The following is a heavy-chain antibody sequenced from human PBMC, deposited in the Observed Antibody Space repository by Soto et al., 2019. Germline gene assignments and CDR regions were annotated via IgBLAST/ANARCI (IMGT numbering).Heavy chain of an antibody. V-gene: IGHV3-23*01. J-gene: IGHJ6*02. CDR1: GFTFSVHA. D-gene: IGHD2-21*02. Sequence: EVQLLESGGGFVQPGGSLRLSCAATGFTFSVHAMTWVRQAPGKGLEWVSAVTANGGSTYSADSVKGRFTISRDNSKNTLFLQMNSLRAEDTAVYYCASLGVGDWANYYYYYGMDVWGQGTTVTVSS. CDR3: ASLGVGDWANYYYYYGMDV. CDR2: VTANGGST.